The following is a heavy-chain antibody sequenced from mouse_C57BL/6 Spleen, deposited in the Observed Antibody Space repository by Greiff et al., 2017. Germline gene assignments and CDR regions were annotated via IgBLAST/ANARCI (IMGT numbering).Heavy chain of an antibody. Sequence: VQLQQSGTVLARPGASVKMSCKTSGYTFTSYWMHWVKQRPGQGLEWIGAIYPGNSDTSYNQQFKGKAKLTAVTSASTAYMELSSLTNEDSAVYYCTRDSNYEKYYFDYWGQGTTLTVSS. V-gene: IGHV1-5*01. CDR3: TRDSNYEKYYFDY. J-gene: IGHJ2*01. CDR1: GYTFTSYW. CDR2: IYPGNSDT. D-gene: IGHD2-5*01.